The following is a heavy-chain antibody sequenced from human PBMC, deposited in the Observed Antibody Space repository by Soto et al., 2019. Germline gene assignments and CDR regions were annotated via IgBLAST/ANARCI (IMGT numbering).Heavy chain of an antibody. CDR1: GFTFSSYA. Sequence: EVQLLESGGGLVQPGGSLRLSCAASGFTFSSYAMSWVRQAPGKGLEWVSAISGSGGSTYYADSVNGRFTISRDNSKNTLYLQMNSLRAEDTAVYYCAKDRSMVRGVIPYYFDYWGQGTLVTVSS. CDR2: ISGSGGST. V-gene: IGHV3-23*01. CDR3: AKDRSMVRGVIPYYFDY. D-gene: IGHD3-10*01. J-gene: IGHJ4*02.